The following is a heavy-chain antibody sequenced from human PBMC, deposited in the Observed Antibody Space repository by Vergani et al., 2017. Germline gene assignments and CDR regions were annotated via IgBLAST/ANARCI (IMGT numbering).Heavy chain of an antibody. V-gene: IGHV3-33*01. CDR2: IYYDGSKK. D-gene: IGHD2-21*01. CDR1: GFTFSTYA. Sequence: QVQLVESGGGVVQPGRSLRLSCTSSGFTFSTYAMHCVRQAPGKGLEWVAIIYYDGSKKYYADSVKGRFTSSRDNSRNTLDLLMSSLRAEDTAIYYCGREVSYCGSTTCQNPSYVYYYHMDVWGEGTTVTVSS. CDR3: GREVSYCGSTTCQNPSYVYYYHMDV. J-gene: IGHJ6*03.